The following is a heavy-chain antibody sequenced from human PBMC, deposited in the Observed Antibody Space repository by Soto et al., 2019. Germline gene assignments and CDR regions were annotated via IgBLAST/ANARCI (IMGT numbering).Heavy chain of an antibody. CDR3: ARGYTSGYPSNWFAP. Sequence: QVQLVESGGGVVQPGRSLRLSCAASGFTFSSYGMHWVRQAPGKGLEWVAVISYDGSKKYYADSVKGRFTISRDNSKNPLYLQMDSLRDEDTAVYYCARGYTSGYPSNWFAPWGQGTLVTVSS. CDR1: GFTFSSYG. V-gene: IGHV3-30*03. CDR2: ISYDGSKK. D-gene: IGHD3-3*01. J-gene: IGHJ5*02.